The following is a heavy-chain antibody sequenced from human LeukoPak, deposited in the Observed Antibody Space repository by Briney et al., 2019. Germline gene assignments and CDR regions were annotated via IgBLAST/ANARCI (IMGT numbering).Heavy chain of an antibody. Sequence: GGSLRLSCKASGITFRIHGMFWVRQAPGKGLEWVASIRYDGSRQFYADSVKGRFTISRDNSKNTLYLQMNSLRAEDTAVYYCARDHSYSYGYWGQGTLVTVSS. J-gene: IGHJ4*02. CDR1: GITFRIHG. CDR3: ARDHSYSYGY. CDR2: IRYDGSRQ. D-gene: IGHD3-22*01. V-gene: IGHV3-30*02.